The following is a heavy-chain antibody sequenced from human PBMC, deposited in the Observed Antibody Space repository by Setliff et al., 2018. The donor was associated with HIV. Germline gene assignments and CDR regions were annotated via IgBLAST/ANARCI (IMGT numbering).Heavy chain of an antibody. CDR1: GFTFSSYS. Sequence: PGGSLRLSCAASGFTFSSYSMNWVRQAPGKGLEWVSSISSSSSYIYYADSVKGRFTISRDNAKNSLYLQMNSLRAEDTAVYYCARDRSSGYNSDSGSYYYHYGLDVWGQGTTVTVSS. CDR2: ISSSSSYI. V-gene: IGHV3-21*01. CDR3: ARDRSSGYNSDSGSYYYHYGLDV. J-gene: IGHJ6*02. D-gene: IGHD6-19*01.